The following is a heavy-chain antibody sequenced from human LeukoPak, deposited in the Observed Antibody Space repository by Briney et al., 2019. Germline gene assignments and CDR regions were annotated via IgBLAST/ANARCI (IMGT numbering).Heavy chain of an antibody. CDR3: ARGRGFGEF. V-gene: IGHV4-59*01. CDR1: GGSISSYY. J-gene: IGHJ4*02. Sequence: SETLSLTCTVSGGSISSYYWSWIRQPPGKGLEWIGYINYSGSTNYNPSLNSRVTLSVDTHKNQFSLKLSSVTAADTAVYYCARGRGFGEFGGQGTLVTVSS. D-gene: IGHD3-10*01. CDR2: INYSGST.